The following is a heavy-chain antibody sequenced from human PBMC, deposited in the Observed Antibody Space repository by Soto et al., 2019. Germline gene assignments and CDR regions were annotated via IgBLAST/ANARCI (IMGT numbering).Heavy chain of an antibody. CDR3: ARSACSGGSCYFLLSWYFDL. CDR2: IYHSGST. D-gene: IGHD2-15*01. CDR1: GGSISSGGYS. Sequence: SETLSLTCAVSGGSISSGGYSWSWIRQPPGKGLEWIGYIYHSGSTYYNPSLKSRVTISVDRSKNQFSLKLSSVTAADTAVYYCARSACSGGSCYFLLSWYFDLWGRGTLVTVSS. J-gene: IGHJ2*01. V-gene: IGHV4-30-2*01.